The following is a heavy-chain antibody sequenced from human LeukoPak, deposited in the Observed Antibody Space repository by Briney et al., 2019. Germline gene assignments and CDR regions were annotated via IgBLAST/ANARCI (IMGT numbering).Heavy chain of an antibody. CDR3: ARELIWQQQLVLDDGMDV. V-gene: IGHV1-24*01. CDR2: FDPEDGET. Sequence: GASVKVSCKVSGYTLTELSMHWVRQAPGKGLEWMGGFDPEDGETIYAQKFQGRVTMTEDTSTDTAYMELSSLRSEDTAVYYCARELIWQQQLVLDDGMDVWGQGTTVTVSS. D-gene: IGHD6-13*01. CDR1: GYTLTELS. J-gene: IGHJ6*02.